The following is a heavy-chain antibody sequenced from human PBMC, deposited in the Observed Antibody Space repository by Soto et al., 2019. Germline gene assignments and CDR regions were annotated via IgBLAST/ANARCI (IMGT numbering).Heavy chain of an antibody. CDR1: GVTFSRHA. CDR3: AKDDPRVDTAMGGPYYFDY. D-gene: IGHD5-18*01. CDR2: VSVSGGST. J-gene: IGHJ4*02. V-gene: IGHV3-23*01. Sequence: PGGHLRLSCAASGVTFSRHAMSRVRQAPGKGLEWVSAVSVSGGSTCYPASVNGRFTISRDNAKSTRYLQMISLRAEGTAVYSCAKDDPRVDTAMGGPYYFDYWGQGTLVTVSS.